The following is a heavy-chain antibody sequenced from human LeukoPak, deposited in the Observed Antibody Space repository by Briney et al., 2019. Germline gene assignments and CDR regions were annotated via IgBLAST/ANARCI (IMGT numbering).Heavy chain of an antibody. CDR2: INPSGGST. CDR3: ASGGAAAGIDY. CDR1: GYTFTSYY. D-gene: IGHD6-13*01. V-gene: IGHV1-46*01. Sequence: ASVKVSCKVSGYTFTSYYMHWVRQAPGQGLEWVGIINPSGGSTSYAQKFQGRVTMTRDTSTSTVYMELSSLRSEDTAVYYCASGGAAAGIDYWGQGTLVTVSS. J-gene: IGHJ4*02.